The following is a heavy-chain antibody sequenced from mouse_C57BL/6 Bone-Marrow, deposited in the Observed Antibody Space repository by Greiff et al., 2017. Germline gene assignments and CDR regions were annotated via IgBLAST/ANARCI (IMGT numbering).Heavy chain of an antibody. D-gene: IGHD1-1*01. CDR1: GYAFSSSW. CDR3: ARGIYYYGSYWYFDV. V-gene: IGHV1-82*01. CDR2: IYPGDGDT. J-gene: IGHJ1*03. Sequence: QVQLKQSGPELVKPGASVKISCKASGYAFSSSWMNWVKQRPGKGLEWIGRIYPGDGDTNYNGKFKGKATLTADKSSSTAYMQLSSLTSEDSAVYFCARGIYYYGSYWYFDVWGTGTTVTVSS.